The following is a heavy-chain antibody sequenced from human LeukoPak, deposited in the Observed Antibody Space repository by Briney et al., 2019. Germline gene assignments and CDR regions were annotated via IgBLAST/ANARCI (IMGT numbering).Heavy chain of an antibody. CDR1: GFTLSIYA. CDR3: ARGSSGDYNDY. D-gene: IGHD3-10*01. CDR2: IAYDRSNK. J-gene: IGHJ4*02. Sequence: GGSLRLSCAASGFTLSIYAMHWVRQAPGKGLEWVAVIAYDRSNKYYADSVKGRFTISRDNSKNTLYLQMNSLRAEDTAVYYCARGSSGDYNDYWGQGTLVTVSS. V-gene: IGHV3-30-3*01.